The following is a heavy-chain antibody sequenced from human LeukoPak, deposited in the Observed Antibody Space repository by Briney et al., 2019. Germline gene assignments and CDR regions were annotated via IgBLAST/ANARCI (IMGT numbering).Heavy chain of an antibody. CDR2: ISYDGSNK. J-gene: IGHJ4*02. D-gene: IGHD3-16*02. Sequence: GGSLRLSCAASGFTFSSYGMHWVRQAPGKGLEWMAVISYDGSNKYYADSVKGRFTISRDNSKNTLYLQMNSLRAEDTAVYCCANHYYDYVWGSYRPFDYWGQGTLVTVSS. CDR1: GFTFSSYG. CDR3: ANHYYDYVWGSYRPFDY. V-gene: IGHV3-30*18.